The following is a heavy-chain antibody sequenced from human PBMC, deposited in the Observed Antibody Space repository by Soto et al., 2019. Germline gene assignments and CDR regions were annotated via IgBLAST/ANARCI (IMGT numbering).Heavy chain of an antibody. CDR2: ISGSGGST. J-gene: IGHJ4*02. D-gene: IGHD6-19*01. Sequence: GGSLRLSCAASGCTFSSYAMSWVRQAPGKGLEWVSAISGSGGSTYYADSVKGRFTISRDNSKNTLYLQMNSLRAEDTAVYYCAKMHSSGWYSDYFDYWGQGTLVTVSS. CDR1: GCTFSSYA. CDR3: AKMHSSGWYSDYFDY. V-gene: IGHV3-23*01.